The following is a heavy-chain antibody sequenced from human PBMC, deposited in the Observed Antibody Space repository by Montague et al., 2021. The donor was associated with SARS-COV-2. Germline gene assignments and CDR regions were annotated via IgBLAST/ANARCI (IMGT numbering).Heavy chain of an antibody. V-gene: IGHV6-1*01. J-gene: IGHJ5*02. CDR1: GDSVASDGAT. CDR2: CYYRSQWYN. CDR3: ARSQHCGGGRCYSLSWFDP. Sequence: CAISGDSVASDGATRDWNRQTPASGSHCLGRCYYRSQWYNDYAVSVGSRIAINPDTSKNHFSLQLDSVTPEDTAVYYCARSQHCGGGRCYSLSWFDPWGQGTLVIVSS. D-gene: IGHD2-15*01.